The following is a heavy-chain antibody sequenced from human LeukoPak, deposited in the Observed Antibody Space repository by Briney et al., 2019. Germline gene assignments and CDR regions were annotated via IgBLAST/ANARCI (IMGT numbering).Heavy chain of an antibody. V-gene: IGHV3-23*01. J-gene: IGHJ4*02. CDR2: ISGGGGDT. CDR1: GFTFSNSA. Sequence: GGSLRLSCGASGFTFSNSAMMWVRQAPGKGLEWVSAISGGGGDTYYTDSVKGRFTISRDNSKNTVFLQMNSLRVEDTALYYCTRGQSYCGADCYSDWGQGTLVTVSS. CDR3: TRGQSYCGADCYSD. D-gene: IGHD2-21*02.